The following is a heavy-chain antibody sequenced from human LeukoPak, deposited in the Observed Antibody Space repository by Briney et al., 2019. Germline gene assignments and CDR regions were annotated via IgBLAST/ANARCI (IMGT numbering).Heavy chain of an antibody. V-gene: IGHV3-21*01. J-gene: IGHJ4*02. CDR1: GFTFSSYS. D-gene: IGHD3-16*02. Sequence: GGSLRLSCAASGFTFSSYSMNWVRQAPGKGLEWVSSISSSSSYIYYADSVKGRFPISRDNAKNSLYLQMNSLRAEDTAVYYCARDSLSPYWGQGTLVTVSS. CDR2: ISSSSSYI. CDR3: ARDSLSPY.